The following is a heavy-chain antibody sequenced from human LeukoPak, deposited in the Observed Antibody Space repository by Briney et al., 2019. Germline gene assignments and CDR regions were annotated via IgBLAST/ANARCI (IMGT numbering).Heavy chain of an antibody. CDR1: GFTFSRYG. CDR2: IQIDGSAK. CDR3: AIEISRLVIHAFDL. J-gene: IGHJ3*01. V-gene: IGHV3-30*02. Sequence: WGSLRLSCVSSGFTFSRYGIHWVRQGPGKGLEWVSFIQIDGSAKYYSDSVKGRFTISRDNPKNTVYLQMNSLSTEDTAVYYCAIEISRLVIHAFDLWGQGTMVTVSS. D-gene: IGHD3-9*01.